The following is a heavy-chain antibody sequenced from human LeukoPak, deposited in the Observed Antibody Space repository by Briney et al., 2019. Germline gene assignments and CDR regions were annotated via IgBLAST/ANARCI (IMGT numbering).Heavy chain of an antibody. J-gene: IGHJ6*02. CDR1: GFTVSSNY. Sequence: GGSLRLSCAASGFTVSSNYMSWVRQAPGKGLERVSVIYSGGSTYYADSVKGRFTISRDNSKNTLYLQMHSLRAEDTAVYYCATYGSGSYFHFYGMDVWGQGTTVTVSS. CDR3: ATYGSGSYFHFYGMDV. V-gene: IGHV3-66*01. CDR2: IYSGGST. D-gene: IGHD3-10*01.